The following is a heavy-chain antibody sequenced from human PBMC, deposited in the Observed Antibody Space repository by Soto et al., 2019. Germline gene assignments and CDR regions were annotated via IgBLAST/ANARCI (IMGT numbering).Heavy chain of an antibody. V-gene: IGHV4-31*03. CDR1: GGSISSGGYY. J-gene: IGHJ6*02. Sequence: SETLSLTCTVSGGSISSGGYYWSWIRQHPGKGLEWIGYIYYSGSTYYNPSLKSRVTISVDTSKNPFSLKLSSVTAADTAVYYCARDRGDIVVVPAAPRRPKHYYYYGMDVWGQGTTVTVSS. CDR3: ARDRGDIVVVPAAPRRPKHYYYYGMDV. D-gene: IGHD2-2*01. CDR2: IYYSGST.